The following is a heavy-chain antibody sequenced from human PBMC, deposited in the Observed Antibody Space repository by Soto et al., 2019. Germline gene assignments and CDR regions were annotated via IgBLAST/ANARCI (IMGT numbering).Heavy chain of an antibody. CDR2: ISGSGGST. CDR1: GFTFSSYA. J-gene: IGHJ4*02. D-gene: IGHD1-26*01. V-gene: IGHV3-23*01. Sequence: PGESLKISCAASGFTFSSYAMSWVRQAPGKGLEWVSAISGSGGSTYYADSVKGRFTISRDNSKNTLYLQMNSLRAEDTAVYYCAKRGGELSWDYWGQGTLVTVSS. CDR3: AKRGGELSWDY.